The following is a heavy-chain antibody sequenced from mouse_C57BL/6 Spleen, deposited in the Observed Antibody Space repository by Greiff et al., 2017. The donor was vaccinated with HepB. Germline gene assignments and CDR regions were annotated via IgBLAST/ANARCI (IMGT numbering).Heavy chain of an antibody. CDR2: IDPEDGET. Sequence: VQLQQSGAELVKPGASVKLSCTASGFNIKDYYMHWVKQRTEQGLEWIGRIDPEDGETKSAPKFQGKATITADPSSNTAYLQLSSLTSEDTAVYYCARRSTMISYAMDYWGQGTSVTVSS. V-gene: IGHV14-2*01. J-gene: IGHJ4*01. CDR1: GFNIKDYY. CDR3: ARRSTMISYAMDY. D-gene: IGHD2-4*01.